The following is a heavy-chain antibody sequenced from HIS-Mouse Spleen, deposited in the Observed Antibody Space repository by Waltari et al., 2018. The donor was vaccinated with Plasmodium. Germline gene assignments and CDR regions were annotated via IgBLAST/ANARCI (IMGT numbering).Heavy chain of an antibody. CDR3: ARDRITGTSYFDY. Sequence: QLQLQESGPGLVKPSETLSLTCTVSGGAITSSSYTWGWIRQPPGRGLEWIGSIYYGGSTYYNPALKSRVTISVDTSKNQFSLKLSSVTAADTAVYYCARDRITGTSYFDYWGQGTLVTVSS. CDR1: GGAITSSSYT. V-gene: IGHV4-39*07. CDR2: IYYGGST. J-gene: IGHJ4*02. D-gene: IGHD1-7*01.